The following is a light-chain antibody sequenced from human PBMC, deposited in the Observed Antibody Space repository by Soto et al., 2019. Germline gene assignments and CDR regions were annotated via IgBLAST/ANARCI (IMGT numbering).Light chain of an antibody. V-gene: IGKV3-20*01. CDR2: GAS. Sequence: EIVLTQSPGTLSLSPGEGSTLSCRASQSVSSSYLAWYQHKPGQAPRLLIYGASSRATGIPDRFSGSGSGTDFTLTISRLEPEDFVVYYCQQYGSSSLTFGGGTTGDIK. CDR3: QQYGSSSLT. CDR1: QSVSSSY. J-gene: IGKJ4*01.